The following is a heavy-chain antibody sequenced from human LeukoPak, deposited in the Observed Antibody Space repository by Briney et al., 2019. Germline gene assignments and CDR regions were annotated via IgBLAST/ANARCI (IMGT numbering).Heavy chain of an antibody. Sequence: SETLSLTCTVSGDSISSNNYYWDWIRQPPGKGLEWIGSISYSGTTQYNPSLKSRVTILLDTSRNQFSLKLSSVTAADTAIYYCARDRKQWLRGPFDPWGQGTLVTVSS. J-gene: IGHJ5*02. CDR2: ISYSGTT. V-gene: IGHV4-39*07. CDR3: ARDRKQWLRGPFDP. CDR1: GDSISSNNYY. D-gene: IGHD6-19*01.